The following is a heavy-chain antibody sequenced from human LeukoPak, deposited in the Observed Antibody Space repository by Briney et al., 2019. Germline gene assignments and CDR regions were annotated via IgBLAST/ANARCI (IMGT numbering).Heavy chain of an antibody. CDR1: GFTFSDYY. J-gene: IGHJ4*02. V-gene: IGHV3-23*01. CDR3: AKLLMATVTYFDY. D-gene: IGHD4-17*01. CDR2: ISGSGGST. Sequence: GGSLRLSCAASGFTFSDYYMSWVRQAPGKGLEWVSAISGSGGSTYYADSVKGRFTISRDNSKNTLYLQMNSLRAEDTAVYYCAKLLMATVTYFDYWGQGTLVTVSS.